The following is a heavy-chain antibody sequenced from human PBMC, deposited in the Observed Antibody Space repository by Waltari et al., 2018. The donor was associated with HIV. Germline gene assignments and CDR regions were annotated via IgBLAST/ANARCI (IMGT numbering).Heavy chain of an antibody. J-gene: IGHJ3*02. D-gene: IGHD6-19*01. CDR3: ARAVAVADARINAFDI. CDR2: IWYDGSNK. CDR1: GFTFSRYG. Sequence: QVQLVESGGGVVQPGRSLRLSCAASGFTFSRYGMHWVRQAPGKGLEWVAVIWYDGSNKYYADSVKGRFTISRDNSKNTLYLQMNSLRAEDTAVYYCARAVAVADARINAFDIWGQGTMVTVSS. V-gene: IGHV3-33*01.